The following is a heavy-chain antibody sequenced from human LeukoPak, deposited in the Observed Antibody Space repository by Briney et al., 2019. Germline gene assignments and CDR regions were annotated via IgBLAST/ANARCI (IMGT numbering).Heavy chain of an antibody. D-gene: IGHD5-18*01. V-gene: IGHV4-34*01. Sequence: SETLSLTCAVYGGSFSGYYWSWIRQPPGKGLEWIGEINHSGSTNYNPSLKSRVTISVDKSKNQFSLKLSSVTAADTAVYYCARRDSYGQMYNWFDPWGQGTLVTVSS. CDR2: INHSGST. J-gene: IGHJ5*02. CDR3: ARRDSYGQMYNWFDP. CDR1: GGSFSGYY.